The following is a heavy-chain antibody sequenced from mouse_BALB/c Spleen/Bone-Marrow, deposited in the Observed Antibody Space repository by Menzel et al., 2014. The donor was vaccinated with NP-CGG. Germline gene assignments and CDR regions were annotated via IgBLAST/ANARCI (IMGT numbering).Heavy chain of an antibody. V-gene: IGHV1S41*01. D-gene: IGHD1-1*01. J-gene: IGHJ4*01. CDR3: ARSYYGRAMDY. CDR1: GYTFTSYW. Sequence: DLVKPGASVKLSCKASGYTFTSYWINWIKQRPGQGLEWIGRIAPGSGSTYYDEMFKGKATLTVDTSSSTAYIQLSSLSSEDSAVYFCARSYYGRAMDYWGQGTPVTVSS. CDR2: IAPGSGST.